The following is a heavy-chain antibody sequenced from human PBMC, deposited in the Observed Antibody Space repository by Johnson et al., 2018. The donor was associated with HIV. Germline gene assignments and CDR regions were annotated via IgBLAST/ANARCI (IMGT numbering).Heavy chain of an antibody. V-gene: IGHV3-20*04. J-gene: IGHJ3*02. D-gene: IGHD6-13*01. CDR1: GFTFDDYG. CDR3: AGEAIAAAVSNAFDI. Sequence: VQLVESGGGVVRPGGSLRLSCAASGFTFDDYGMSWVRQAPGKGLEWVSAINWNGDNTGYTDSVKGRFTISRDNAKNSLYLQMNSLRAEYTALYYGAGEAIAAAVSNAFDIWGQGTMVTVSS. CDR2: INWNGDNT.